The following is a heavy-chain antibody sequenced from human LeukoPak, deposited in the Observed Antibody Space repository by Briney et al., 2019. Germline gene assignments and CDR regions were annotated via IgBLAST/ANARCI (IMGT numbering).Heavy chain of an antibody. Sequence: SETLSLTCTVSGGSVSSGTYYWSWIRQPPGKGLEWIGYIYYSGSTNYNPSLKSRVTISVDTSKNQFSLKLSSVSAADTAVYYCATEALAVAAEKRAFDIWGQGTMVTVSS. J-gene: IGHJ3*02. CDR2: IYYSGST. D-gene: IGHD6-19*01. V-gene: IGHV4-61*01. CDR3: ATEALAVAAEKRAFDI. CDR1: GGSVSSGTYY.